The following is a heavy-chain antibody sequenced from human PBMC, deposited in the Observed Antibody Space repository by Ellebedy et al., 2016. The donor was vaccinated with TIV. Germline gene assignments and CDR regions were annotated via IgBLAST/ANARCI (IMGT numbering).Heavy chain of an antibody. CDR3: TRGLPAAWELAGA. CDR2: INHSGST. V-gene: IGHV4-34*01. D-gene: IGHD1-26*01. Sequence: SETLSLXXAVSGGSFSDYYWSWIRQPPGKGLEWIGEINHSGSTNYIPSLQSRVTISVDTSKNHFSLNLTSVTAADTAIYYCTRGLPAAWELAGAWGQGALVTVSS. J-gene: IGHJ4*02. CDR1: GGSFSDYY.